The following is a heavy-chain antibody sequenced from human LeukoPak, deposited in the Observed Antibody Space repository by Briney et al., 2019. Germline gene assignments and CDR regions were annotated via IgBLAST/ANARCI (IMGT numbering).Heavy chain of an antibody. CDR1: GYTFTGYY. V-gene: IGHV1-2*06. J-gene: IGHJ4*02. Sequence: ASVKVSCKASGYTFTGYYMHWVRQAPGRGLEWMGRINPNSGGTNYAQKFQGRVTMTRDTSISTAYMELSRLRSDDTAVYYCARDPRYCSGGSCYQFDYWGQGTLVTVSS. CDR3: ARDPRYCSGGSCYQFDY. CDR2: INPNSGGT. D-gene: IGHD2-15*01.